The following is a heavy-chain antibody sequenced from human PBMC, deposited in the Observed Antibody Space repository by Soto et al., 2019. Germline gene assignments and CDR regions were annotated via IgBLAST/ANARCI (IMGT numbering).Heavy chain of an antibody. CDR2: ISAYNGNT. J-gene: IGHJ6*03. CDR1: GYTFTSYG. CDR3: ARDLDGDITYYYGSGTDNMDV. V-gene: IGHV1-18*01. Sequence: ASVKVSCKASGYTFTSYGISWVRQAPGQGLEWMGWISAYNGNTNYAQKLQGRVTMTTDTSTSTAYMELRSLRSDDTAVYYCARDLDGDITYYYGSGTDNMDVWGKGTTVTVSS. D-gene: IGHD3-10*01.